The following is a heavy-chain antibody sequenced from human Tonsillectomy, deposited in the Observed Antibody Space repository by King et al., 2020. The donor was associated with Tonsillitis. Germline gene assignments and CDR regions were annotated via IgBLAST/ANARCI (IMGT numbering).Heavy chain of an antibody. CDR1: GDSTSSTNYY. CDR3: AGRNSRALMDCAVVAFDV. Sequence: QLQESGPGLVKPSETLSLICSVSGDSTSSTNYYWGWIRQPPGKGLEWIGSIYNSGSIYDNPSLKSRLTISVDTSKNQISLKLSSVTAEDTAMYYCAGRNSRALMDCAVVAFDV. CDR2: IYNSGSI. D-gene: IGHD2-8*01. V-gene: IGHV4-39*01. J-gene: IGHJ3*01.